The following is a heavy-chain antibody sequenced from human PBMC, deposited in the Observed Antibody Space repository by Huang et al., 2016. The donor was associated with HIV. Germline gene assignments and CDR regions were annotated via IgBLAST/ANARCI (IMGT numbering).Heavy chain of an antibody. CDR1: GFSFSGST. J-gene: IGHJ6*03. V-gene: IGHV3-73*01. Sequence: EVQVVESGGGLVHPGGSLRLSCVASGFSFSGSTIHWVRQASGKGLEWVAHIRSKALKYATEYAASVKGRFTISRDASETAIYLQMSSLQTEDTAVYYCIRPSRGQLLSAGNKDVWGKGTTVTVSS. CDR2: IRSKALKYAT. D-gene: IGHD1-26*01. CDR3: IRPSRGQLLSAGNKDV.